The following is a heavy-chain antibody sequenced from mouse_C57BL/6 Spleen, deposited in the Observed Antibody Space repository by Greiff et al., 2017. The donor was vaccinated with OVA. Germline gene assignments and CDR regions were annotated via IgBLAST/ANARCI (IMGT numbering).Heavy chain of an antibody. J-gene: IGHJ4*01. D-gene: IGHD2-4*01. CDR3: ARGLRREGYYAMDY. V-gene: IGHV1-18*01. Sequence: EVKLQESGPELVKPGASVKIPCKASGYTFTDYNMDWVKQSHGKSLEWIGDINPNNGGTIYNQKFKGKATLTVDKSSSTAYMELRSLTSEDTAVYYCARGLRREGYYAMDYWGQGTSVTVSS. CDR1: GYTFTDYN. CDR2: INPNNGGT.